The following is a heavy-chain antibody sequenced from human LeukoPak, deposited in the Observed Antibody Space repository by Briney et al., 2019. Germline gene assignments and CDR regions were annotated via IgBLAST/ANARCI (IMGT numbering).Heavy chain of an antibody. CDR3: AKDVSGWSYLDY. J-gene: IGHJ4*02. CDR1: GFSFSAYG. CDR2: ISNDGSNR. Sequence: PGGSLRLSCAASGFSFSAYGMHWVRQAPGKGLEWVAIISNDGSNRHYADSVKGRFTISGDKSKNTLYLQMNSLRTEDTAVYYCAKDVSGWSYLDYWGQGALVTVSS. V-gene: IGHV3-30*18. D-gene: IGHD6-19*01.